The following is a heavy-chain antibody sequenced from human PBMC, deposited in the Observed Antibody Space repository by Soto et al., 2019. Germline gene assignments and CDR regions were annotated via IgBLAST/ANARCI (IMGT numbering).Heavy chain of an antibody. CDR1: CDSINNYY. J-gene: IGHJ4*02. CDR3: AKYRRTEAEGFTLAY. Sequence: XETLSLPSAVSCDSINNYYWSWIRQPPGKRLEWIGYIYYTGSTTYNPSLESRVTMSVDTSKNQFSLKLSSVNAADTAVYYCAKYRRTEAEGFTLAYWGRGTLVTVS. D-gene: IGHD6-13*01. CDR2: IYYTGST. V-gene: IGHV4-59*01.